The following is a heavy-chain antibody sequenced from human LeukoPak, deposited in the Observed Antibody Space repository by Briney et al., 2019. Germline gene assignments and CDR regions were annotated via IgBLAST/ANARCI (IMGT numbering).Heavy chain of an antibody. CDR1: GFTFSTYA. CDR3: ARRAPGAAFDY. V-gene: IGHV3-23*01. D-gene: IGHD6-19*01. CDR2: ISGSGGST. Sequence: GGSLRLSCAASGFTFSTYAMSWVRQAPGKGLECVSDISGSGGSTYYADSVKGRFTISRDSSKNTLYMQMNTLRAEDTAVYYCARRAPGAAFDYWGQGTLVTVSS. J-gene: IGHJ4*02.